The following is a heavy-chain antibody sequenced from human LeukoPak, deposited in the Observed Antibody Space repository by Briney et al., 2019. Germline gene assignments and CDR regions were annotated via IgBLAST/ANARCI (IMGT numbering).Heavy chain of an antibody. CDR1: GDSISSSNW. CDR2: IYHSGST. D-gene: IGHD3-10*01. V-gene: IGHV4-4*02. Sequence: SGTLSLTCAVSGDSISSSNWWSWVRQPPGKGLEWIGEIYHSGSTNYNPSLKSRVTISVDKSKNQFSLKLSSVTAADTAVYYCARDGSGSYPTLDYWGQGTLVTVSS. J-gene: IGHJ4*02. CDR3: ARDGSGSYPTLDY.